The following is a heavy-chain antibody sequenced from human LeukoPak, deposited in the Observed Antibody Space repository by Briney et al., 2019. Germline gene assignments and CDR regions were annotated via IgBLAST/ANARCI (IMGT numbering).Heavy chain of an antibody. V-gene: IGHV3-23*01. D-gene: IGHD4-17*01. J-gene: IGHJ4*02. CDR3: AKGGTYGDSPLYFDY. Sequence: PGGSLRLSCAASGFTFSSYAMSWVRQAPGKGLEWVSAISGSGGSTYHADSVKGRFTISRDNSKNTLYLQMNSLRAEDTAVYYCAKGGTYGDSPLYFDYWGQGTLVTVSS. CDR2: ISGSGGST. CDR1: GFTFSSYA.